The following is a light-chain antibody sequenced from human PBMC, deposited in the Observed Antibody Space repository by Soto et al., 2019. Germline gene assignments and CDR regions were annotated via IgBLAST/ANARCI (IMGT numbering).Light chain of an antibody. CDR3: QQYGSSPQWT. Sequence: EIVLTQSPGTLSLSTGERATLSCRASQSVSSSYLAWYQQKPGQAPRLLIYGASSRATGIPDRFSGSGSGTDFTLTISRLEPEDFAVYYCQQYGSSPQWTFGQGTKVDI. CDR2: GAS. V-gene: IGKV3-20*01. CDR1: QSVSSSY. J-gene: IGKJ1*01.